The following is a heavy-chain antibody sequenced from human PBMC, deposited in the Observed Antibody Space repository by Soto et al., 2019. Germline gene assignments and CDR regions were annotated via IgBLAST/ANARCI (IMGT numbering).Heavy chain of an antibody. Sequence: GGSLRLSCVASGLTVSGKKYMAWVRQAPGKGPEWVSTILVDGRTFYVDSVKGRFTISRDNSRNTVYLQMNSLTAGDTALYYCAKATATGGGAFDFCGQGTMVTVSS. V-gene: IGHV3-53*01. CDR1: GLTVSGKKY. CDR3: AKATATGGGAFDF. D-gene: IGHD2-8*02. CDR2: ILVDGRT. J-gene: IGHJ3*01.